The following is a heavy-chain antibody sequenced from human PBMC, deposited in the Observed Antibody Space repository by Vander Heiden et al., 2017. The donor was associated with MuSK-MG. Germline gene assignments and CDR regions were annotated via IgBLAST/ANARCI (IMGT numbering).Heavy chain of an antibody. Sequence: ELQLVESGGGLVQPGRSLRLSCAASGFTFDDYAMHWVRQAPGKGLEWVSGISWNSGSTGYADSVKGRFTISRDNAKNSLYLQMNSLRAEDTALYYCAKMDRGANYFDNWGQGTLVTVPS. CDR2: ISWNSGST. CDR3: AKMDRGANYFDN. V-gene: IGHV3-9*01. D-gene: IGHD3-10*01. CDR1: GFTFDDYA. J-gene: IGHJ4*02.